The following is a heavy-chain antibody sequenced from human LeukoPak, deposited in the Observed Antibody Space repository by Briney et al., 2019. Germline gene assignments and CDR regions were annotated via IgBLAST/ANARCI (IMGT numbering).Heavy chain of an antibody. CDR3: ARSYYYDRSGWGYFDY. CDR2: ISSSSGPI. V-gene: IGHV3-48*04. J-gene: IGHJ4*02. Sequence: TGGSLRLSCAASGFTFSNYSMNWVRQAPGKGLEWVSYISSSSGPIYYADSVKGRFTISRVNAKNSLYLQMSSLRAEDTAVYYCARSYYYDRSGWGYFDYWGQGTLVTVSS. D-gene: IGHD3-22*01. CDR1: GFTFSNYS.